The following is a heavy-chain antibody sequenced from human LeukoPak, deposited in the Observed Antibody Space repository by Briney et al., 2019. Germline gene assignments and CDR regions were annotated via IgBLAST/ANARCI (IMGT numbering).Heavy chain of an antibody. V-gene: IGHV1-69*13. CDR3: AQTYYYDSSGYSVDY. CDR2: IIPIFGTA. CDR1: GGTFSSYA. Sequence: SVKVSCKASGGTFSSYAISWVRQAPGQGLEWMGGIIPIFGTANYAQKFQGRVTITADESTSTAYMELSSLSSEDTAVYYCAQTYYYDSSGYSVDYWGQGTLVTVSS. D-gene: IGHD3-22*01. J-gene: IGHJ4*02.